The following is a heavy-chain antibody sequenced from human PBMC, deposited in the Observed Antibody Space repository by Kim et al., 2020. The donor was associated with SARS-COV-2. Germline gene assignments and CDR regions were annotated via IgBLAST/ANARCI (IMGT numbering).Heavy chain of an antibody. CDR1: GFTFSSYA. CDR3: ARDGDLGRGVS. CDR2: ISYDGSNK. Sequence: GGSLRLSCAASGFTFSSYAMHWVRQAPGKGLEWVAVISYDGSNKYYADSVKGRFTISRDNSKNTLYLQMNSLRAEDTAVYYCARDGDLGRGVSWGQGTLITVSS. J-gene: IGHJ5*02. D-gene: IGHD3-10*01. V-gene: IGHV3-30-3*01.